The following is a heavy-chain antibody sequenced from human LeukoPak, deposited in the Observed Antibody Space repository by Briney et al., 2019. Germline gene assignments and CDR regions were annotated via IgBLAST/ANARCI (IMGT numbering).Heavy chain of an antibody. J-gene: IGHJ4*02. D-gene: IGHD3-3*01. CDR2: MNPNSGGT. V-gene: IGHV1-2*02. CDR3: ARVYDFWGRHLNQIDY. CDR1: GYTFTGYY. Sequence: GASVKVSCKASGYTFTGYYMHWVRQATGQGLEWMGWMNPNSGGTDYAQKFQGRVTMTRDTSISTAYLELSRLRSADTAVYFCARVYDFWGRHLNQIDYWGQGTLVSVSS.